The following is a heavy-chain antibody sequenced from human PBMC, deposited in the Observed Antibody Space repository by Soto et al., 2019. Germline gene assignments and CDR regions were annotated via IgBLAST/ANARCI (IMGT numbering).Heavy chain of an antibody. J-gene: IGHJ4*02. V-gene: IGHV1-58*01. CDR1: GFTFTSSA. CDR2: IVVGSGNT. CDR3: WAEFLGGVDY. D-gene: IGHD3-3*01. Sequence: LVTVSCNASGFTFTSSAVQRVRHARGQRLEWIGWIVVGSGNTNYAQNLQERDTITSDMSTSTAYMELSSQRSEDTALYYRWAEFLGGVDYWVQVPLVTFS.